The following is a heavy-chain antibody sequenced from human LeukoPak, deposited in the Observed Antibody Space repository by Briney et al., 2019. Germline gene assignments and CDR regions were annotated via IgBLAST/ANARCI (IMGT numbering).Heavy chain of an antibody. V-gene: IGHV3-30*03. CDR2: ISYDGSNK. CDR1: GFTFSSYG. CDR3: ARVRKDYYYYYMDV. J-gene: IGHJ6*03. Sequence: PGGSLRLSCAASGFTFSSYGMHRVRQAPGKGLEWVAVISYDGSNKYYADSVKGRFTISKDNAKNSLYLQMNSLRAVDTAVYYCARVRKDYYYYYMDVWGKGTTVTVSS.